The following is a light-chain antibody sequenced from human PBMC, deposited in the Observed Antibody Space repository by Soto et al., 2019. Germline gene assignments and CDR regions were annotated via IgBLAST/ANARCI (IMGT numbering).Light chain of an antibody. Sequence: EIVLTQSPGTLSLSPGERATLSCRASQTDSGTYLAWYQQRPGQAPRRLIYGASRRVTGIPDRFSGGGSGTDFTLTVSRLEPEDCAVYCWQQYDNSLRGYTFGQGTKLEIK. J-gene: IGKJ2*01. V-gene: IGKV3-20*01. CDR1: QTDSGTY. CDR3: QQYDNSLRGYT. CDR2: GAS.